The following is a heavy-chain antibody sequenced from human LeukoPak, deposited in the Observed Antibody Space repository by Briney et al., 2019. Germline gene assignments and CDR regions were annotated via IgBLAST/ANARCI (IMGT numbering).Heavy chain of an antibody. D-gene: IGHD5-18*01. Sequence: GGSLRLSCAASGFTFGNAWMSWVRQAPGKGLEWVGRIKSKTDGGTTDYAAPVKGRFTISRDDSKNTLYLQMNSLKTEDTAVYYCTASIQLWLNHVDYWGQGTLVTVSS. CDR2: IKSKTDGGTT. CDR3: TASIQLWLNHVDY. J-gene: IGHJ4*02. V-gene: IGHV3-15*01. CDR1: GFTFGNAW.